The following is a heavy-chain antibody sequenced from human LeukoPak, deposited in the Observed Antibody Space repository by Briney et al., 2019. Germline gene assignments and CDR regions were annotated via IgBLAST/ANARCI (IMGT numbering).Heavy chain of an antibody. D-gene: IGHD6-13*01. J-gene: IGHJ4*02. V-gene: IGHV3-43*01. CDR1: GFTFDDYT. CDR3: AKDIAAAARPYYFDY. Sequence: GGSLRLSCAASGFTFDDYTMHWVRQAPGKGPEWVSLISWDGGSTYYADSVKGRFTISRDNSKNSLYLQMNSLRTEDTALYYCAKDIAAAARPYYFDYWGQGTLVTVSS. CDR2: ISWDGGST.